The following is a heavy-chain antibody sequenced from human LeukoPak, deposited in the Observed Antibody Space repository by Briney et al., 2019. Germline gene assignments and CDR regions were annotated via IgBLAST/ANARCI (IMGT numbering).Heavy chain of an antibody. D-gene: IGHD2-2*01. CDR1: GGSISSYY. V-gene: IGHV4-4*07. J-gene: IGHJ6*03. CDR2: IYTSGST. CDR3: ARDLEYCSSTSCYLAHMDV. Sequence: SETLSLTCTVSGGSISSYYWSWIRQPAGKGLERIGRIYTSGSTNYNPSLKSRVTMSVDTSKNQFSLKLSSVTAADTAVYYCARDLEYCSSTSCYLAHMDVWGKGTTVTISS.